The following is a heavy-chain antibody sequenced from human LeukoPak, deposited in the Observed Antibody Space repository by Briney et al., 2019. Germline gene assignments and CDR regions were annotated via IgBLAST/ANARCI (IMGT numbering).Heavy chain of an antibody. CDR2: ISAYNGNT. Sequence: ASVKVSCKASGYTFTSYGISWVRQAPGQGVEWMGWISAYNGNTNYVQKLQGRATMTTDTSTSTAYMELRSLRSDDTAVYYCARDGTLRYFDWLLGNWFDPWGQGTLVTVSS. V-gene: IGHV1-18*01. D-gene: IGHD3-9*01. J-gene: IGHJ5*02. CDR3: ARDGTLRYFDWLLGNWFDP. CDR1: GYTFTSYG.